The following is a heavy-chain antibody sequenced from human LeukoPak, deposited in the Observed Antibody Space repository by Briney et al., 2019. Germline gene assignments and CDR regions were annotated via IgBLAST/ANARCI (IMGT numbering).Heavy chain of an antibody. CDR3: ARDLETLSYDSSGYDY. D-gene: IGHD3-22*01. Sequence: GGSLRLSCAASGFTFSSYSMNWVRQAPGKGPEWVSSIGSSSSYIYYADSVKGRFTISRDNAKNSLYLQMNSLRAEDTAVYYCARDLETLSYDSSGYDYWGQGTLVTVSS. V-gene: IGHV3-21*01. J-gene: IGHJ4*02. CDR1: GFTFSSYS. CDR2: IGSSSSYI.